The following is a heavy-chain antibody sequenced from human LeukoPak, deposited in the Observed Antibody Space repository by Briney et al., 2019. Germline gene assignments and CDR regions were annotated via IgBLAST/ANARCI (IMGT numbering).Heavy chain of an antibody. Sequence: SETLSLTCTVSGGSISSYYWSWIRQPPGKGLEWIGYIYYSGSTNYNPSLKSRVTISVDTSKNQFSLKLSSVTAADTAVYYCARDGRYSSSWSRVSYNWFAPGAQGPLVPVPS. J-gene: IGHJ5*02. CDR3: ARDGRYSSSWSRVSYNWFAP. CDR1: GGSISSYY. D-gene: IGHD6-13*01. CDR2: IYYSGST. V-gene: IGHV4-59*01.